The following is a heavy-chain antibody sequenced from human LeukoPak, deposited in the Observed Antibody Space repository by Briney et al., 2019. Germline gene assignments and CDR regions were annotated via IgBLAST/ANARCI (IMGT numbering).Heavy chain of an antibody. J-gene: IGHJ4*02. D-gene: IGHD3-22*01. CDR1: GYTFTGYY. CDR2: FDPEDGET. Sequence: APVKVSCKASGYTFTGYYMHWVRQAPGQGLEWMGGFDPEDGETIYAQKFQGRVTMTEDTSTDTAYMELSSLRSEDTAVYYCATVRRYYDSSGYWDYWGQGTLVTVSS. V-gene: IGHV1-24*01. CDR3: ATVRRYYDSSGYWDY.